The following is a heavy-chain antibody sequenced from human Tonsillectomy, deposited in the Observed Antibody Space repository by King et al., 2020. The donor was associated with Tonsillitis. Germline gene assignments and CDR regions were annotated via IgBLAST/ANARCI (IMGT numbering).Heavy chain of an antibody. Sequence: VQLVESGGGVVQPGRSLRLSCAASGFTFGTYAMHWVRQAPGKGLEWVAVISYDGINKYYADSVKGRFTISRDNSKNTFYMRMNSLRAEDTAVYYCARDPSGSCSGDSCYGDAFDIWGQGTMVTVSS. D-gene: IGHD2-15*01. CDR2: ISYDGINK. CDR1: GFTFGTYA. CDR3: ARDPSGSCSGDSCYGDAFDI. J-gene: IGHJ3*02. V-gene: IGHV3-30-3*01.